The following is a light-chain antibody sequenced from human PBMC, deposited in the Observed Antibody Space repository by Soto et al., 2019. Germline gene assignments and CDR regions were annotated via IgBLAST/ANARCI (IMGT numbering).Light chain of an antibody. CDR1: QSVSSN. V-gene: IGKV3-15*01. J-gene: IGKJ2*01. CDR3: QQYFNWPPYT. CDR2: GAS. Sequence: EIVLTQTPATLSVSPGDRVTLSCRASQSVSSNLAWYQQKPGQTPRLLIYGASTRATGVPPRFSGSRSGTELTLTISSLQSEDFAVYYCQQYFNWPPYTFGQGTKLDFK.